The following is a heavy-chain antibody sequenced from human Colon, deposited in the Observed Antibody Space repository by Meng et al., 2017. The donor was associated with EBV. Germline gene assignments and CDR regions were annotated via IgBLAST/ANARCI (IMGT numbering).Heavy chain of an antibody. CDR1: GDSISSTDYY. V-gene: IGHV4-30-4*01. CDR3: ARTNYGDYNWFDP. D-gene: IGHD4-17*01. J-gene: IGHJ5*02. Sequence: QVQLQESGPGLVKPSQTLSLTCTVSGDSISSTDYYWSWVRQPPGKGLEWIGYIYYSGSRYYNPSLRSRVAISIDTSKNQFSLKLTSVTAADTAVYFCARTNYGDYNWFDPWGQGTLVTVS. CDR2: IYYSGSR.